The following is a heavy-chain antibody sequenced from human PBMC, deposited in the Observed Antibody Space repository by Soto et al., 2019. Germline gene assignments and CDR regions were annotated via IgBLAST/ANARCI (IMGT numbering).Heavy chain of an antibody. CDR2: INSDGSST. J-gene: IGHJ6*02. CDR3: ASTTLIISAGMDV. D-gene: IGHD4-17*01. Sequence: EVQLVESGGGLVQPGGSLRLSCAASGFTFSRYWMHWVRQAPGKGLVWVSRINSDGSSTRYADSVKGRFTISRDNAKNTLFLQMNSLRAEDTAVYYCASTTLIISAGMDVWGQGTTVTVSS. CDR1: GFTFSRYW. V-gene: IGHV3-74*01.